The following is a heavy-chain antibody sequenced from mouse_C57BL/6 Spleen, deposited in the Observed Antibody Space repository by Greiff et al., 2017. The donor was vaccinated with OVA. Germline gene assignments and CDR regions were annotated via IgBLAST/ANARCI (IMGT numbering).Heavy chain of an antibody. CDR3: AAKGFWDGGDY. D-gene: IGHD4-1*01. CDR2: IHLKSVST. Sequence: QVQLKQPGAELVKPGASVKLSCKASGYTFTSYWMHWVKQRPGHGLEWIGMIHLKSVSTNYNEKFKSKATLTVDKSSSTAYMQLSSLTSEDSAVYYCAAKGFWDGGDYWGQGTTLTVSS. CDR1: GYTFTSYW. V-gene: IGHV1-64*01. J-gene: IGHJ2*01.